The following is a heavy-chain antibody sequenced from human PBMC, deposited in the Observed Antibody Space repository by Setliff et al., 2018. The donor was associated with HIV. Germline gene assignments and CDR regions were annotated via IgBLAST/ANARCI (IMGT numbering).Heavy chain of an antibody. CDR3: AREGGLDYYDSSGHYSY. CDR2: IFTSGDT. J-gene: IGHJ4*02. CDR1: GVSISNYY. D-gene: IGHD3-22*01. Sequence: PSETLSLTCTVSGVSISNYYWNWIRQPPGKGLEWIGYIFTSGDTNYNPSLRSRVTLSVDTSKNQFSLKLSSVTAADTAVYYCAREGGLDYYDSSGHYSYWGQGTLVTVSS. V-gene: IGHV4-4*09.